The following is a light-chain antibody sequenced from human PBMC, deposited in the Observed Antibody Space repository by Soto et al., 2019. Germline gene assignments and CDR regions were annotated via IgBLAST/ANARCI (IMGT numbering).Light chain of an antibody. CDR1: SSDVGASNY. J-gene: IGLJ2*01. V-gene: IGLV2-14*03. CDR3: TSYTTNSTVV. CDR2: DVT. Sequence: QSALTQPASVSGSPGQSITISCTGTSSDVGASNYVSWYQQHPGEAPKLMISDVTDLPSGVSYRFSGSKSGSTASLTISGLQAEDEADYFCTSYTTNSTVVFGGGTKLTVL.